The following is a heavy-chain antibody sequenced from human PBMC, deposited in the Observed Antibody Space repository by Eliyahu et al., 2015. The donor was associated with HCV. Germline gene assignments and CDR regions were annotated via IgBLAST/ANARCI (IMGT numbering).Heavy chain of an antibody. CDR1: GFIFDDYA. V-gene: IGHV3-9*01. Sequence: EVQLVESGGGLVXPGRSLRXSCAXXGFIFDDYAMXWVRQVPGKGLEWVAFISXNSGRIEXADSVKGRFTISRDNAKNSLYLEMTSLRTEDTALYYCAKATAGGYSYGTKIDYWGQGALVTVSS. CDR2: ISXNSGRI. D-gene: IGHD2-15*01. CDR3: AKATAGGYSYGTKIDY. J-gene: IGHJ4*02.